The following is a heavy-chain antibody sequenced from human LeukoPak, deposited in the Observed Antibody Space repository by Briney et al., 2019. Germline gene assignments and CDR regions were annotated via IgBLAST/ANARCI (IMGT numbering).Heavy chain of an antibody. CDR2: IWFDGSEK. CDR3: AREGDSRWGELSP. V-gene: IGHV3-33*01. D-gene: IGHD3-16*02. J-gene: IGHJ1*01. CDR1: GFTFSTYA. Sequence: PGGSLGLSCAASGFTFSTYAIHWVRQAPGKGLEWVAVIWFDGSEKYYADSVKGRFIISRDNSKSTSNLQLNSLRAEDTAVYYCAREGDSRWGELSPWGQGTLVTVSS.